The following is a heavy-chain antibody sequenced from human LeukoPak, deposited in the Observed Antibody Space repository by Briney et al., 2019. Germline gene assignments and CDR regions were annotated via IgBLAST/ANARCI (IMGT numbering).Heavy chain of an antibody. Sequence: NPGGSLRLSCAASGFTFSSYSLNWVRQAPGKGLEWVSSISSSINYIYYADSVKGRFTISRDNAKNSLYLQMNSLRAEDTAVYYCARGAAAGKPYWGRGTLVTVSS. CDR1: GFTFSSYS. CDR2: ISSSINYI. CDR3: ARGAAAGKPY. J-gene: IGHJ4*02. V-gene: IGHV3-21*01. D-gene: IGHD6-13*01.